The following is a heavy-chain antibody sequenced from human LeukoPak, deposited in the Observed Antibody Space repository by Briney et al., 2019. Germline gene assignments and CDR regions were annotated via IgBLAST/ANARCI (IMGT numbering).Heavy chain of an antibody. J-gene: IGHJ6*04. V-gene: IGHV3-23*01. CDR3: AELGITMIGGV. Sequence: GESLRLSCAASGFTFSSYAMSWVRQAPGKGLGWVSAISGSGGSTYYADSVKGRFTISRDNSKNTLYLQMNSLRAEDTAVYYCAELGITMIGGVWGKGTTVTISS. CDR1: GFTFSSYA. CDR2: ISGSGGST. D-gene: IGHD3-10*02.